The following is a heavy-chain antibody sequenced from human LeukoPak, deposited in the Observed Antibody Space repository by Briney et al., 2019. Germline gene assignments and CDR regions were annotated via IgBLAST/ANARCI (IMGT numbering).Heavy chain of an antibody. J-gene: IGHJ4*02. CDR3: ARDELDGYSYGYY. CDR2: ISAYNGNT. D-gene: IGHD5-18*01. Sequence: ASVKVSCKASGYTFTGYYMHWVRQAPGQGLEWMGWISAYNGNTNYAQKLQGRVTMTTDTSTSTAYMELRSLRSDDTAVYYCARDELDGYSYGYYWGQGTLVTVSS. CDR1: GYTFTGYY. V-gene: IGHV1-18*04.